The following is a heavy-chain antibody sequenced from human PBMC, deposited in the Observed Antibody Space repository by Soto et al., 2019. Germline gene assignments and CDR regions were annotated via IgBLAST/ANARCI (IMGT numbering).Heavy chain of an antibody. CDR1: GGSISSYY. V-gene: IGHV4-59*01. D-gene: IGHD5-12*01. Sequence: SETLSLTCTVSGGSISSYYWSWIRQPPGKGLEWIGYIHYSGSTNYNPPLKSRVTISVDTSKNQFSLKLSSVTAADTAVYYCARVLATITSDWFDPWGQGTLVTVSS. CDR2: IHYSGST. CDR3: ARVLATITSDWFDP. J-gene: IGHJ5*02.